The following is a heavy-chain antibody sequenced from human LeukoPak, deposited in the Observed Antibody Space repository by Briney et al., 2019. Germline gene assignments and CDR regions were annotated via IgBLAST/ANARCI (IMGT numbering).Heavy chain of an antibody. CDR3: ARELRDDILTGYYFDY. CDR2: IYYSGST. D-gene: IGHD3-9*01. Sequence: SETLSLTCTVSGGSISSSSYYWGWIRQPPGKGLEWIGSIYYSGSTNYNPSLKSRVTISVDTSKNQFSLKLSSVTAADTAVYYCARELRDDILTGYYFDYWGQGTLVTVSS. J-gene: IGHJ4*02. V-gene: IGHV4-39*07. CDR1: GGSISSSSYY.